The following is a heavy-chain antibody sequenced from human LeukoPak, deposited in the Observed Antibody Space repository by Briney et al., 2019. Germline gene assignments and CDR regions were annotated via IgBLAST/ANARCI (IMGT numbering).Heavy chain of an antibody. Sequence: ASVKVSCKVSGYTLTKLCMYCVRQAPGKGLEWMGGFDPEDGETIYAQKFQGRVTMTEDTSTDTAYMELSSLRSEDTAVYYCATGYCSSTSCSDFDYWGQGTLVTVSS. D-gene: IGHD2-2*01. V-gene: IGHV1-24*01. CDR1: GYTLTKLC. CDR3: ATGYCSSTSCSDFDY. CDR2: FDPEDGET. J-gene: IGHJ4*02.